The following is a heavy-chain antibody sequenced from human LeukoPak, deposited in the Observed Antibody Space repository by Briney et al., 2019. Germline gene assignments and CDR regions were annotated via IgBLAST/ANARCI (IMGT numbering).Heavy chain of an antibody. D-gene: IGHD3-10*01. J-gene: IGHJ5*02. V-gene: IGHV1-2*02. CDR3: ARSRFYGSGNFDP. Sequence: ASVKVSCKASGYTFTGYYMHWVRQAPGQGLEWMGWINPNSGGTNYAQKFQGRVTMTRDTSISTAYMELSRLRSDDTAVHYCARSRFYGSGNFDPWGQGTLVTVSS. CDR2: INPNSGGT. CDR1: GYTFTGYY.